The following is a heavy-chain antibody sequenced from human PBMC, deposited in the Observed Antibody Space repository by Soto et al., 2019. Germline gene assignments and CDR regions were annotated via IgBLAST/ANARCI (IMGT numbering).Heavy chain of an antibody. CDR2: IYYRGNT. D-gene: IGHD5-12*01. V-gene: IGHV4-59*08. CDR1: GGSINSDY. J-gene: IGHJ4*02. Sequence: TSETLSLTCTVSGGSINSDYWSWIRQPPGKGLEWIGYIYYRGNTNYNPSLESRVTISIDTPKNQFSLRLSSVTAADTAVYYCAKNYGPQGYNYFGYWGQGTLVTVSS. CDR3: AKNYGPQGYNYFGY.